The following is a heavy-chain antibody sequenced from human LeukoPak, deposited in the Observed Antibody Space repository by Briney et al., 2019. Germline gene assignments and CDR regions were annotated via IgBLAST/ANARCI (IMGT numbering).Heavy chain of an antibody. CDR3: ARETYYYDS. CDR1: GGSFSGYY. CDR2: INHSGST. V-gene: IGHV4-34*01. Sequence: PSETLSLTCAVYGGSFSGYYWSWIRQPPGKGLEWIGEINHSGSTNYNPSLKSRVTISVDTSKNQFSLGLSSVTAADTAVYYCARETYYYDSWGQGTLVTVSS. J-gene: IGHJ4*02.